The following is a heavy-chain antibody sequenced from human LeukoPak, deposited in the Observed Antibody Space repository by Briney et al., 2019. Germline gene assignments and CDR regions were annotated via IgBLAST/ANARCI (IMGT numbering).Heavy chain of an antibody. V-gene: IGHV3-64*01. D-gene: IGHD3-10*01. Sequence: GGSLRLSCAASGFTFSSYAMHWVRQAPGKGLEYVSAISSNGGSTYYANSVKGRFTISRDNSKNTLYLQMGSLRAEDMAVYYCARDSGPYYYGSGSYDYWGQGTLVTVSS. CDR2: ISSNGGST. CDR1: GFTFSSYA. CDR3: ARDSGPYYYGSGSYDY. J-gene: IGHJ4*02.